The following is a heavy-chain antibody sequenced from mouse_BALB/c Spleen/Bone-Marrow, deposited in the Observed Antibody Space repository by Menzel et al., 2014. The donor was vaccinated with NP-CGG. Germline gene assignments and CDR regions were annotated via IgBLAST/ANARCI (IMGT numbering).Heavy chain of an antibody. CDR3: ARSLYYRYNFFDY. D-gene: IGHD2-14*01. V-gene: IGHV5-17*02. J-gene: IGHJ2*01. CDR2: ISSGSSTI. CDR1: GFTFSSFG. Sequence: EVQGVESGGGLVQPGGSRKLSWAASGFTFSSFGMHWVRQAPEKGLEWVAYISSGSSTIYYADTVKGRFTISRDNPKNTLFLQMPSLRSEDTAMYYCARSLYYRYNFFDYWGQGTPLTVSS.